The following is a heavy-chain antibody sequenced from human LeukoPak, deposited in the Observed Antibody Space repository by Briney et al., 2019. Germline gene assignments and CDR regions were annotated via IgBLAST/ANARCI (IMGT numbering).Heavy chain of an antibody. D-gene: IGHD5-18*01. CDR3: TTDLGYSYDDF. Sequence: GGSLTLPCAASGFSFTNAWMAWLRQAPGKGLEWVGRIRSKTDGGTTDYAAPVKGRFTISRDDSKQTLYLQMSSLKSGDTAVYYCTTDLGYSYDDFWGQGTLVTVSS. J-gene: IGHJ4*02. CDR1: GFSFTNAW. CDR2: IRSKTDGGTT. V-gene: IGHV3-15*01.